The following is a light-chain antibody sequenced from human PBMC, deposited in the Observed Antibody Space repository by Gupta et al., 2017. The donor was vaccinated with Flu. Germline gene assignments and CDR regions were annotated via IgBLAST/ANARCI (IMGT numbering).Light chain of an antibody. CDR1: SSHIGAGYA. CDR2: ANS. V-gene: IGLV1-40*01. J-gene: IGLJ2*01. CDR3: QSCDRGLGDYVV. Sequence: SVLTQPPSVSRAPGQRVTIACTGPSSHIGAGYAVHWDQQLPGTAAKVPISANSKRPSGVPDRFSGFKSGTSASLAISGLQPEDEADYFGQSCDRGLGDYVVFGGGTKVTVL.